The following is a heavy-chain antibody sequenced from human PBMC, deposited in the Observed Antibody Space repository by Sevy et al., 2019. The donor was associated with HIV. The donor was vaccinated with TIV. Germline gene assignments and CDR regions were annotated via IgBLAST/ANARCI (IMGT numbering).Heavy chain of an antibody. CDR3: ARSLAAAENWFDP. J-gene: IGHJ5*02. CDR2: ISGSSTTI. Sequence: GGSLRLSCVGSGLTFREYSMNWVRQAPGKGLEWVSYISGSSTTIEHADSVKGRFSISRDNADNSVFLQMNRLRVEDTAVYYCARSLAAAENWFDPWGQGTLVTVSS. D-gene: IGHD6-13*01. V-gene: IGHV3-48*01. CDR1: GLTFREYS.